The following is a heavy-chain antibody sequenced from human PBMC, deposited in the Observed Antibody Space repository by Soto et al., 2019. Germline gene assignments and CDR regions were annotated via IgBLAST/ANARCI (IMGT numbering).Heavy chain of an antibody. V-gene: IGHV1-69*01. Sequence: QVQLVQSGAEVKKPGSSVKVSCKASGGTFSSYAISWVRQAPGQGLEWMGGIIPIFGTANYAQKFQGRVTITADESTSTAYKELSSLRSEDTAVYYCARVHPHNLPAAIRLDYYYGMDVWGQGTTVTVSS. D-gene: IGHD2-2*02. CDR2: IIPIFGTA. J-gene: IGHJ6*02. CDR1: GGTFSSYA. CDR3: ARVHPHNLPAAIRLDYYYGMDV.